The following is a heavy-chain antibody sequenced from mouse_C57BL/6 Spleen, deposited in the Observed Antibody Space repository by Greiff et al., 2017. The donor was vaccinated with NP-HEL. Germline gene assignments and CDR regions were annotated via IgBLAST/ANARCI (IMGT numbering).Heavy chain of an antibody. V-gene: IGHV1-15*01. CDR3: MRRRLGSFDY. D-gene: IGHD4-1*01. Sequence: VKLQQSGAELVRPGASVTLSCKASGYTFTDYEMHWVKQTPVHGLEWIGAIDPETGGTAYNQKFKGKAILTADKSSSTAYMELRSLTSEDSAVYYCMRRRLGSFDYWGQGTTLTVSS. CDR1: GYTFTDYE. J-gene: IGHJ2*01. CDR2: IDPETGGT.